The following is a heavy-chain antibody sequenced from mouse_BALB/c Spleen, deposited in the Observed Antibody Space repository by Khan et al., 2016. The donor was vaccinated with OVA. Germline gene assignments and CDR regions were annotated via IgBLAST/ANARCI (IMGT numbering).Heavy chain of an antibody. J-gene: IGHJ3*01. V-gene: IGHV1-77*01. CDR2: IYPGSDNT. CDR1: GYTFIDFY. Sequence: QVRLQQSGPELARPGASVKLSCKATGYTFIDFYINWVKQRTGQGLEWIGEIYPGSDNTNYNEKFKGKATLTADKSSSTAFMQLSSLTYEDAAVYFCASSGLGSFAYWGQGTLVTVSA. D-gene: IGHD2-2*01. CDR3: ASSGLGSFAY.